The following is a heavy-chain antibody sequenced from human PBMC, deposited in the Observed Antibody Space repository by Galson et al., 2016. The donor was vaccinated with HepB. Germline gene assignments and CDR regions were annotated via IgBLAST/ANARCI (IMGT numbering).Heavy chain of an antibody. CDR3: AKDRGDSGDYAVDY. CDR2: IGRGGEWT. D-gene: IGHD4-17*01. V-gene: IGHV3-23*01. J-gene: IGHJ4*02. CDR1: GFTFSNYV. Sequence: SLRLSCAASGFTFSNYVMSWVRQAPGKGLEWVSAIGRGGEWTNYAESGKGRFTISRDNSKNTLFLQMNSLRAEDTAVDYCAKDRGDSGDYAVDYWGQGTLVTVSS.